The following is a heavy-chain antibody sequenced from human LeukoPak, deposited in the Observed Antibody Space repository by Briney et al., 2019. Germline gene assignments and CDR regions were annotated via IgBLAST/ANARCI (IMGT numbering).Heavy chain of an antibody. CDR1: GFTFTNYG. CDR3: AKDHRGYCSGRNCYSHY. J-gene: IGHJ4*02. CDR2: IWYDGNYK. D-gene: IGHD2-15*01. V-gene: IGHV3-30*02. Sequence: HPGGSLRLSCAASGFTFTNYGMHWLRQAPGKGLEWVAFIWYDGNYKLFADSVKGRFAISRDNSNSTVFLQMNSLRAEDTAVYYCAKDHRGYCSGRNCYSHYWGQGTLVSVSS.